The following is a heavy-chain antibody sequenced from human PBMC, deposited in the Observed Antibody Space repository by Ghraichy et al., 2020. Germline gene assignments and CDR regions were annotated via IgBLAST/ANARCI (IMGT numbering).Heavy chain of an antibody. CDR3: ARGSHIAAAGTNYFDY. J-gene: IGHJ4*02. CDR2: IKHSGST. D-gene: IGHD6-13*01. CDR1: GGSFSGYF. Sequence: SCAVYGGSFSGYFWSWIRQPPGRGLEWIGEIKHSGSTNYNPPLKSRVTISIDTSKNQFSLKLSSVTAADTAVYYCARGSHIAAAGTNYFDYWGQGTLVTVSS. V-gene: IGHV4-34*01.